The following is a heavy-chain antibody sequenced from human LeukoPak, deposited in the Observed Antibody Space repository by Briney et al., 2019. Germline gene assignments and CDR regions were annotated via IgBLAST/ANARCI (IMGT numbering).Heavy chain of an antibody. Sequence: KPSETLSLTCTVFGGSISSSRDYWGWIRQPPGKGLERIGSIYYSGSTYYNPSLKSRVTISVDTSKNQFSLKLSSVTAADTAVYYCARHVEIAVAGPIDYWGQGTLVTVSS. D-gene: IGHD6-19*01. J-gene: IGHJ4*02. CDR1: GGSISSSRDY. V-gene: IGHV4-39*01. CDR2: IYYSGST. CDR3: ARHVEIAVAGPIDY.